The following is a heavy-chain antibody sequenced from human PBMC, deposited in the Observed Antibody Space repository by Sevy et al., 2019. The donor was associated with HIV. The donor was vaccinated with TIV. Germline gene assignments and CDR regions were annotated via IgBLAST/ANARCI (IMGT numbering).Heavy chain of an antibody. Sequence: GGSLRLSCAASGFTFSSYSMNWVRQAPGKGLEWVSSISSSSSDIYYADSVKGRFTISRDNAKNSLYLQMNSLRAEDTAVYYCASDRYSGSYYERAFDIWGQGTMVTVSS. V-gene: IGHV3-21*01. CDR2: ISSSSSDI. CDR1: GFTFSSYS. J-gene: IGHJ3*02. D-gene: IGHD1-26*01. CDR3: ASDRYSGSYYERAFDI.